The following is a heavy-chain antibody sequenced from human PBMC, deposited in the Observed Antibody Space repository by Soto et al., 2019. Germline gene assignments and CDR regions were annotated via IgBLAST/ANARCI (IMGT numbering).Heavy chain of an antibody. J-gene: IGHJ6*02. CDR1: GYSFTSYW. CDR3: ARLRAHFAHYYYGMEV. CDR2: ISPGDSDT. V-gene: IGHV5-51*01. Sequence: GESLTISCKGSGYSFTSYWIGWVRQMPGQGLEWMGIISPGDSDTRYSPSFQGQVTISADKSISTAYLQWSRLKASDNAMYDCARLRAHFAHYYYGMEVWGQETKLTVSS. D-gene: IGHD3-3*02.